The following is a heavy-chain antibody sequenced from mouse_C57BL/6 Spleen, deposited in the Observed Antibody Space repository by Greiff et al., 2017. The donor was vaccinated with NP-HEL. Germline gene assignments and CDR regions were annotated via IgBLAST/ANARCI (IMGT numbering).Heavy chain of an antibody. Sequence: VKLMESGPGLVAPSQSLSITCTVSGFSLTSYAISWVRQPPGKGLEWLGVIWTGGGTNYNSALKSRLSISKDNSKSQVFLKMNSLQTDDTARYYCARAYYSKGVYAMDYWGQGTSVTVSS. CDR2: IWTGGGT. V-gene: IGHV2-9-1*01. CDR1: GFSLTSYA. CDR3: ARAYYSKGVYAMDY. J-gene: IGHJ4*01. D-gene: IGHD2-5*01.